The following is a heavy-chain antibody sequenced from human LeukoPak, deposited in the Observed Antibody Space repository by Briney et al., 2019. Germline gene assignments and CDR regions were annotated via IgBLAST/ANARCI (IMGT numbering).Heavy chain of an antibody. J-gene: IGHJ5*02. Sequence: GGSLRLSCAASGFTFSSYAMSWVRQAPGKGLEWVSAISGSGGSTYYADSVKGRFTISRDNAKNSLYLQMNSLRAEDTAVYYCARDARGYSYGPRGNWFDPWGQGTLVTVSS. D-gene: IGHD5-18*01. V-gene: IGHV3-23*01. CDR1: GFTFSSYA. CDR3: ARDARGYSYGPRGNWFDP. CDR2: ISGSGGST.